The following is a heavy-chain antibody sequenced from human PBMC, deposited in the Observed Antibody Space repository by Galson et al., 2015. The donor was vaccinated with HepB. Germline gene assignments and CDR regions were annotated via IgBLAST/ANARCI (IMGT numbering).Heavy chain of an antibody. CDR1: GDSVSSNSVT. V-gene: IGHV6-1*01. J-gene: IGHJ4*02. CDR3: ARAAPGKDFDY. Sequence: CAISGDSVSSNSVTWNWIRQSPSRGLEWLARTYYRSKWYNDYSVSVRSRITINADTSKNQFSLRLNSVTPDDTAVYYCARAAPGKDFDYWGQGTLVTVSS. CDR2: TYYRSKWYN. D-gene: IGHD6-25*01.